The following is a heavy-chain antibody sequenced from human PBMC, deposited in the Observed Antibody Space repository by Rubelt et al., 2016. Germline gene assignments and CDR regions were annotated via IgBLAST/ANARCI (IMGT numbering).Heavy chain of an antibody. Sequence: SRGGLVQPGGSLRVSCAASGFTFSRYAMNWVRQAPGKGLEWVAAISGSGGSTFYADSVKGRFTISRDNSKNTLYLQMSSLRAEDTAVYYCARGKNSAFDIWGQGTMVTVSS. J-gene: IGHJ3*02. D-gene: IGHD1-7*01. V-gene: IGHV3-23*01. CDR2: ISGSGGST. CDR3: ARGKNSAFDI. CDR1: GFTFSRYA.